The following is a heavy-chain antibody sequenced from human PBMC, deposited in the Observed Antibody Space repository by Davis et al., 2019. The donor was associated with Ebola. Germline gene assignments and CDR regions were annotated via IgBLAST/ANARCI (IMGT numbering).Heavy chain of an antibody. Sequence: GESLKISCAASGFTFTRHSMKFVRQAPGKGLEWVSSISSTTNYIYYADSVKGRFTVSRDNAKNSLYLQMNSLRAEDSAVYYCVREAAPGSGLYFDYWGQGTLVTVSS. D-gene: IGHD3-10*01. J-gene: IGHJ4*02. V-gene: IGHV3-21*01. CDR2: ISSTTNYI. CDR3: VREAAPGSGLYFDY. CDR1: GFTFTRHS.